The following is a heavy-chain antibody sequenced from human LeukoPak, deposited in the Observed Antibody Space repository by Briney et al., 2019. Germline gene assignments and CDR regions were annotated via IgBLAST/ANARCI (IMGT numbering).Heavy chain of an antibody. CDR2: INAGNGNT. CDR1: GYTFTSYA. V-gene: IGHV1-3*01. CDR3: AREDFWSGYYSY. Sequence: ASVKVSCKASGYTFTSYAMHWVRQAPGQRLEWMGWINAGNGNTKYSQKFQGRVTITRDTSASTAYMELSSLRSEDTAVYYCAREDFWSGYYSYWGQGTLVTVSS. J-gene: IGHJ4*02. D-gene: IGHD3-3*01.